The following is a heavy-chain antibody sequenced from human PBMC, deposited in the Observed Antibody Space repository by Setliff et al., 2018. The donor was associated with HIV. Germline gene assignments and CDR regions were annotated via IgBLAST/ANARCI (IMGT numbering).Heavy chain of an antibody. Sequence: SETLSLTCAVYGGSFSDYHWSWIRQPPGQGLEWIGQISHTGSTTYNSSLKSRVTMSVDSSRNQFSLTLTSMSVPDTAVYFCARSQRLPGLQPPYWYFDLWGRGTLVTVSS. CDR3: ARSQRLPGLQPPYWYFDL. V-gene: IGHV4-34*01. CDR2: ISHTGST. J-gene: IGHJ2*01. D-gene: IGHD6-25*01. CDR1: GGSFSDYH.